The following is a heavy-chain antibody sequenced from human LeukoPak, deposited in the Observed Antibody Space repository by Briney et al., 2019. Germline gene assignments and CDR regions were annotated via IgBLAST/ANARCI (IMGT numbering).Heavy chain of an antibody. J-gene: IGHJ6*02. D-gene: IGHD6-19*01. CDR2: IYTSGST. CDR3: AGMYPGNSSGWYYYYGMDV. Sequence: SETLSLTCTVSGGSISSYYWSWIRQPAGKGLEWIGRIYTSGSTNYNPSLKSRVTMSVDTSKNQFSLKLSSVTAADTAVYYCAGMYPGNSSGWYYYYGMDVWGQGTTVTVSS. V-gene: IGHV4-4*07. CDR1: GGSISSYY.